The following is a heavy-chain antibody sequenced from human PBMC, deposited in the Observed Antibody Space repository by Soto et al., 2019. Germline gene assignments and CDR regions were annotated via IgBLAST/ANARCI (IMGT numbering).Heavy chain of an antibody. CDR1: GFSLSTFGMG. Sequence: QITLRESGPTLLKPTQTLTLTCTFSGFSLSTFGMGVGWIRQPRGKAPEWLALIYWNDDKRYSPSLNNRLTTAKDTSKNPVVLTVTNVDPVDTASYYGGNSPDGASSDYWGRGTLVTVSS. CDR3: GNSPDGASSDY. V-gene: IGHV2-5*01. CDR2: IYWNDDK. J-gene: IGHJ4*02.